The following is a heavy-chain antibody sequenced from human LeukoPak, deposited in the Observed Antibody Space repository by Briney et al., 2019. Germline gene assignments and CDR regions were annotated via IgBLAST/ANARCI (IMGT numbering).Heavy chain of an antibody. CDR1: GDSISSHY. J-gene: IGHJ5*02. V-gene: IGHV4-4*07. D-gene: IGHD1-7*01. Sequence: KPSETLSLTCTVSGDSISSHYWSWIRQGAGKGLEWIGRIYSSGTTNYNPSLKSRVTMSQDTPKNQFSLNLSSVTAADTAVYYCASDLGTQGFDPWGQGTLVTVSS. CDR3: ASDLGTQGFDP. CDR2: IYSSGTT.